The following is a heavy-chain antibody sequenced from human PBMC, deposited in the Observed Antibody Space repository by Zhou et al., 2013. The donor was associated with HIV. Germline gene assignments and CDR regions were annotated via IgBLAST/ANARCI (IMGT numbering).Heavy chain of an antibody. D-gene: IGHD1-1*01. J-gene: IGHJ6*03. CDR2: ISSYRGHT. Sequence: QVQLVQSGAEVRKPGSSVKVSCKASGGTLNSYALTWVRQAPGQGLEWMGWISSYRGHTNYAQKVQGRVTVTTDTSTSTAYMELRSLRSDDTAVYYCARALSASWNGGGFYYMDVWGKGPRSPSP. V-gene: IGHV1-18*01. CDR1: GGTLNSYA. CDR3: ARALSASWNGGGFYYMDV.